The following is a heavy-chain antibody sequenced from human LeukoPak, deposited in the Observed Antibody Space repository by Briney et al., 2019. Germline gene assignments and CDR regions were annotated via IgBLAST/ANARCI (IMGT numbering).Heavy chain of an antibody. J-gene: IGHJ4*02. CDR1: GGSIRTTSYY. D-gene: IGHD3-3*01. CDR3: ARGGTFWDS. CDR2: IYFSGST. Sequence: SETLSLTCTVSGGSIRTTSYYWGWIRQSPGREPEWIGSIYFSGSTYYNPSLESRVTISVDTSNNQFSLKLNSVTAADTAVYYCARGGTFWDSWGQGTLVTVSP. V-gene: IGHV4-39*07.